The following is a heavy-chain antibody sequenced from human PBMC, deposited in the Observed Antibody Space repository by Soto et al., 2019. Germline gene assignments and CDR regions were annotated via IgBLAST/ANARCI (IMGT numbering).Heavy chain of an antibody. V-gene: IGHV3-7*03. CDR2: IKQDGSEK. D-gene: IGHD6-13*01. CDR1: GFTFSNHW. CDR3: AREIAGVDY. J-gene: IGHJ4*02. Sequence: EVQLVESGGGLVQPGGSLRLSCAASGFTFSNHWMSWVRQAPGKGLEWVANIKQDGSEKYYVDSLKGRFTISRDNAKNSLYLQMNSLRAEDTAVYYCAREIAGVDYWGQGTLVTVSS.